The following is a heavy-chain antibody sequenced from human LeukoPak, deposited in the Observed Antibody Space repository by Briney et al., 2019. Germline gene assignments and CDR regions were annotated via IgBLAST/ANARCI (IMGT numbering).Heavy chain of an antibody. Sequence: PGGSLRLSCAASGFTFSSYGMSWVRQAPGKGLEWVSAISGSGGSTYYADSVKGRFTISRDNSKNTLYLQMNSLRAEDTAVYFCAKGTNYDILTGHYFDYWGQGTLVTVSS. D-gene: IGHD3-9*01. CDR2: ISGSGGST. J-gene: IGHJ4*02. CDR1: GFTFSSYG. CDR3: AKGTNYDILTGHYFDY. V-gene: IGHV3-23*01.